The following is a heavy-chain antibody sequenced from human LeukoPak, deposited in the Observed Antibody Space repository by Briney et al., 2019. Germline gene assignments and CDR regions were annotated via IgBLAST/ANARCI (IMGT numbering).Heavy chain of an antibody. CDR1: GYTFTNYY. D-gene: IGHD3-22*01. J-gene: IGHJ4*02. CDR2: IDPSGGST. V-gene: IGHV1-46*01. CDR3: ARANDTSGYCD. Sequence: ASVKASCKASGYTFTNYYIHWVRQAPGQGLEWMGIIDPSGGSTSYAQRFQDRVTMTKDMSTSTVYMELSSLRSEDTAIYYCARANDTSGYCDWSQGTLVTVSS.